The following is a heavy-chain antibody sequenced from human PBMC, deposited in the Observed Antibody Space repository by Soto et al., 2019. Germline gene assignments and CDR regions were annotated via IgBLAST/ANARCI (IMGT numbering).Heavy chain of an antibody. CDR3: ARDHKGGYYYYGMDV. V-gene: IGHV3-48*03. CDR1: GFTFSSYE. J-gene: IGHJ6*02. CDR2: ISSSGSTV. Sequence: GGSLRLSCAASGFTFSSYEMNWVRQAPGKGLEWVSYISSSGSTVYYADSVKGRFTISRDNAKNSLYLQMNSLRAEDTAVYYCARDHKGGYYYYGMDVWGQGTTVTVSS.